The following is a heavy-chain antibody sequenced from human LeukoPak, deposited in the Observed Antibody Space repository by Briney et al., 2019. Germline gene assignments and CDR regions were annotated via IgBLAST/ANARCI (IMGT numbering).Heavy chain of an antibody. CDR1: GFSLSTSGVG. V-gene: IGHV2-5*02. CDR3: AHSMGSGYGSWGLSFDY. D-gene: IGHD3-22*01. Sequence: ESGPTLVKPTQTLTLTCTFSGFSLSTSGVGGGWIRQPPGEALEWLALIYWDDDKRYSPSLKSRLTITKDTSKNQVVLTMTNMDPVDTATYYCAHSMGSGYGSWGLSFDYWGQGTLVTVSS. J-gene: IGHJ4*02. CDR2: IYWDDDK.